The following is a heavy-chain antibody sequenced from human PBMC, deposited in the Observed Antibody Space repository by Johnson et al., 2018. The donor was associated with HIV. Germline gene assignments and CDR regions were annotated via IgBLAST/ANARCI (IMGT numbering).Heavy chain of an antibody. Sequence: VQLVESGGGLVQPGGSLRLSCAASGFTFSSYWMSWVRQAPGKGLEWVANIKQDGSEKYYVDSVKGRFTISRDNAKNSLYLQMNSLRAEDTAVYYCARYGAVAPGSAFDIWGQGTMVTVSS. J-gene: IGHJ3*02. CDR2: IKQDGSEK. V-gene: IGHV3-7*01. D-gene: IGHD6-19*01. CDR1: GFTFSSYW. CDR3: ARYGAVAPGSAFDI.